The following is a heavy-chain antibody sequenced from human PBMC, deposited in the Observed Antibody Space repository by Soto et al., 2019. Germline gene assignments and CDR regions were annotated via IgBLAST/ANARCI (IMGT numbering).Heavy chain of an antibody. V-gene: IGHV3-74*01. D-gene: IGHD3-3*01. Sequence: GGSLRLSCAASGFTFSSYWMHWVRQAPGKGLVWVLRINSDGSSTSYADSVKGRFTISRDNAKNTLYLQMNSLRAEDTAVYYCASGRITILGVPMDVWGQGTTVTVSS. J-gene: IGHJ6*02. CDR2: INSDGSST. CDR1: GFTFSSYW. CDR3: ASGRITILGVPMDV.